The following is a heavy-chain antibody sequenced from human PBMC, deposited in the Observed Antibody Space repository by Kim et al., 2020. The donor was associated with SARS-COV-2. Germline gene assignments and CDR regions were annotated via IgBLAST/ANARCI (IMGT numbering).Heavy chain of an antibody. D-gene: IGHD3-10*01. V-gene: IGHV3-13*04. CDR1: GFTFSSYD. CDR3: AILGHYYGMDV. Sequence: GGSLRLSCAASGFTFSSYDMHWVRQATGKGLEWVSAIGTAGDTYYPGSVKGRFTISRENAKNSLYLQMNSLRAGDTAVYYCAILGHYYGMDVWGQGTTVTVSS. J-gene: IGHJ6*02. CDR2: IGTAGDT.